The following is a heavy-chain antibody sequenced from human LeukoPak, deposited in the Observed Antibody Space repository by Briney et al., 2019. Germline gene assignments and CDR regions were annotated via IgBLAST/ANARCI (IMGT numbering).Heavy chain of an antibody. Sequence: SETLSLTCAVYGGSFSGYYWSWIRQPPGKGLELIGEINHSGSTNYNPSLKSRVTISVDTSKNQSSLKLSSVTAADTAVYYCATRGRGYSGYGRLYYFDYWGQGTLVTVSS. CDR3: ATRGRGYSGYGRLYYFDY. D-gene: IGHD5-12*01. V-gene: IGHV4-34*01. J-gene: IGHJ4*02. CDR2: INHSGST. CDR1: GGSFSGYY.